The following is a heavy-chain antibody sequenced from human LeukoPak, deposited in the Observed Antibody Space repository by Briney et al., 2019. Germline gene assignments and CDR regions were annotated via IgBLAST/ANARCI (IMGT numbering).Heavy chain of an antibody. D-gene: IGHD6-13*01. J-gene: IGHJ5*02. CDR2: IKEDGTKK. CDR1: GFTFNTFW. CDR3: ARDAAGYDP. V-gene: IGHV3-7*01. Sequence: GGSLRLSCAASGFTFNTFWMSWIRQTPGKGLEWVANIKEDGTKKYYVDSVKGRFTISRDNAENSLYLQMNSLRAEDTAVYYCARDAAGYDPWGQGTLVTVSS.